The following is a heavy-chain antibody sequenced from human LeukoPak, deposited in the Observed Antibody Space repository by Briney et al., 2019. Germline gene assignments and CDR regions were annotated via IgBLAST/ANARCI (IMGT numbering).Heavy chain of an antibody. Sequence: ASAKVSCKASGYTFTSYGISWVRQAPGQGLEWMGWISAYNGNTNYAQKLQGRVTMTTDTSTSTAYMELRSLRSDDTAVYYCASTYYDILTATNFPYHYYYGMDVWGQGTTVTVSS. CDR2: ISAYNGNT. V-gene: IGHV1-18*01. CDR3: ASTYYDILTATNFPYHYYYGMDV. D-gene: IGHD3-9*01. J-gene: IGHJ6*02. CDR1: GYTFTSYG.